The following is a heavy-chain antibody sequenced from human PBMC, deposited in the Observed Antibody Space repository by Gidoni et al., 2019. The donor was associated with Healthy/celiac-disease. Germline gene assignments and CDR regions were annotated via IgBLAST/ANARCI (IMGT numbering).Heavy chain of an antibody. D-gene: IGHD1-26*01. V-gene: IGHV4-39*01. J-gene: IGHJ5*02. CDR2: IYYSGST. CDR1: GGSISSSSYY. Sequence: QLQLQESGPGLVKPSETLSLTCTVSGGSISSSSYYWGWIRQPPGKGLEWIGSIYYSGSTYYNPSLKSRVTISVDTSKNQFSLKLSSVTAADTAVYYCARLRELRFWFDPWGQGTLVTVSS. CDR3: ARLRELRFWFDP.